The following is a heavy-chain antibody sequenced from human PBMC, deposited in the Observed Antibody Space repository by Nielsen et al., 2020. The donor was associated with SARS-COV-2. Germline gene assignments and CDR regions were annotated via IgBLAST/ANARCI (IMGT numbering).Heavy chain of an antibody. J-gene: IGHJ6*02. CDR3: ARERVGGITIFGVVTRYGMDV. D-gene: IGHD3-3*01. V-gene: IGHV4-30-4*08. CDR2: IYYSGST. CDR1: GGSISSGGYY. Sequence: SETLSLTCTVSGGSISSGGYYWSWIRQHPGKGLEWIGYIYYSGSTYYNPPLKSRVTISVDTSKNQFSLKLSSVTAADTALYYCARERVGGITIFGVVTRYGMDVWGQGTTVTVSS.